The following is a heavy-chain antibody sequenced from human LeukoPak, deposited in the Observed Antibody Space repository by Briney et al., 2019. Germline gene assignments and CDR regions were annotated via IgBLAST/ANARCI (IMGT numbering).Heavy chain of an antibody. CDR2: ISGSGSST. CDR3: AKSCNSGNCYYNY. D-gene: IGHD2/OR15-2a*01. Sequence: GGSLRLSCAASGFTVSSNYMSWARQAPGKGLEWVSGISGSGSSTYYADSVKGRFTISRDNSENTLSLQMNSLRADDTAIYYCAKSCNSGNCYYNYWGQGTLVTVSS. V-gene: IGHV3-23*01. CDR1: GFTVSSNY. J-gene: IGHJ4*02.